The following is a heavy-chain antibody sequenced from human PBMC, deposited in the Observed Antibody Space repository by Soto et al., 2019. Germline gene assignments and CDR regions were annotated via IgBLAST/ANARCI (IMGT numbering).Heavy chain of an antibody. J-gene: IGHJ4*02. Sequence: PGGSLRLSCSASGFTFGNFWMSWVRQAPGKGLEWVANIKPDATEIYYVDSVKGRFTISRDNAKNSLYLQMNSLRAEDTAIYFCARVGTVKGGRYFDCWGQGTQVTVSS. CDR3: ARVGTVKGGRYFDC. CDR1: GFTFGNFW. D-gene: IGHD3-16*01. V-gene: IGHV3-7*01. CDR2: IKPDATEI.